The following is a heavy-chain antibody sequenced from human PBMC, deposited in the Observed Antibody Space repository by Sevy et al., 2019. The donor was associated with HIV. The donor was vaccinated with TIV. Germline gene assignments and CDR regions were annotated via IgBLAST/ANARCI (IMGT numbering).Heavy chain of an antibody. Sequence: GGSLRLSCAASGFIFSTHAXXXXRQAPGKGLEWVAVISYEGSETYYADSVKGRFTISRDNSKNTLYLQMNGLRVEDTAVYYCARDGGYSINWYPLYWGQGTLVTVSS. D-gene: IGHD6-13*01. CDR3: ARDGGYSINWYPLY. CDR2: ISYEGSET. V-gene: IGHV3-30-3*01. CDR1: GFIFSTHA. J-gene: IGHJ4*02.